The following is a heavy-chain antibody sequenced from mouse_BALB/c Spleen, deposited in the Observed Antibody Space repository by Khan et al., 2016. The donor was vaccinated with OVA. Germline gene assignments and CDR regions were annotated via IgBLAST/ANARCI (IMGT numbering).Heavy chain of an antibody. D-gene: IGHD1-2*01. CDR3: ARTARIKY. CDR2: ISYSGST. J-gene: IGHJ2*01. V-gene: IGHV3-2*02. Sequence: EVKLEESGPGLVKPSQSLSLTCTVTGYSITSGYGWNWIRQFPGNKLEWMGYISYSGSTNYNPSLKSRISITRDTSKNQFFLQLNSVTTEDTATYYCARTARIKYWGQGTTLTGSS. CDR1: GYSITSGYG.